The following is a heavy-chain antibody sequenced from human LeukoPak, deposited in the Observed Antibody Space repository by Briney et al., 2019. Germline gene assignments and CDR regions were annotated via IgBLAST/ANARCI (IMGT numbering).Heavy chain of an antibody. CDR3: ARAIGYCSSTSCYSDYGMDV. CDR1: GGSFSGYY. D-gene: IGHD2-2*01. J-gene: IGHJ6*02. V-gene: IGHV4-34*01. CDR2: INHSGST. Sequence: SETLSLTCAVYGGSFSGYYWSWIRQPPGKGLEWIGEINHSGSTNYNPSLKSRVTISVDRSKNQFSLKLSSVTAADTAVYYCARAIGYCSSTSCYSDYGMDVWGQGTTVTVSS.